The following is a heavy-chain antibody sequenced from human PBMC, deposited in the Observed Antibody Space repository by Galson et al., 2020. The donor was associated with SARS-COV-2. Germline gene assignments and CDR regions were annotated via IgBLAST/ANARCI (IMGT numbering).Heavy chain of an antibody. J-gene: IGHJ3*02. V-gene: IGHV3-13*01. CDR1: GFTFSSYD. CDR2: IDTAAYT. Sequence: GESLKISCAASGFTFSSYDMHWVRQPTGKRLEWVSAIDTAAYTYYTDSVKGRFTISRENAKKSLYLQMNSLRAEDTAVYYCAKIAATGDAFDIWGKGTMVSVSS. D-gene: IGHD6-13*01. CDR3: AKIAATGDAFDI.